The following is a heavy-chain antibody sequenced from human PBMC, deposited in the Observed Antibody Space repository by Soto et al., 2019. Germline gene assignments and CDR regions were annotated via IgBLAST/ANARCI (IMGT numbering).Heavy chain of an antibody. D-gene: IGHD6-13*01. CDR2: IYWDDDK. CDR1: GLSLITSGVG. V-gene: IGHV2-5*02. J-gene: IGHJ6*01. Sequence: GYGRPLGNPTRTLALTCTFSGLSLITSGVGVGWTSQTLPTALEWLALIYWDDDKRYSPSLKSRLTITKDTSKNQVVLTMTNMEPVDTATYYCAHSRVRQYSSSWNVFFGMDVWGQGTTVTVSS. CDR3: AHSRVRQYSSSWNVFFGMDV.